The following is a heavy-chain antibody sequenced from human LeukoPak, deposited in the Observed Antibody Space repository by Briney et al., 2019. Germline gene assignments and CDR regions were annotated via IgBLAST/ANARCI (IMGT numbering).Heavy chain of an antibody. V-gene: IGHV3-30*02. CDR2: IRSDASNK. J-gene: IGHJ4*02. CDR1: GFTFSNYA. Sequence: GRSLRLSCAASGFTFSNYAMHWVRQAPGKGLQWVAFIRSDASNKYYADSVKGRFTISRDNSKNTLYLQMNSLTPEDTAVYYCAKQEDSSGWPTFDYWGQGTLVTVSS. D-gene: IGHD6-19*01. CDR3: AKQEDSSGWPTFDY.